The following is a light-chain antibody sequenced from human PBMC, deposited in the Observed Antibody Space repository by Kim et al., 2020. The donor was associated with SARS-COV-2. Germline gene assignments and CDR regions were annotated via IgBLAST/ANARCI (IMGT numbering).Light chain of an antibody. Sequence: ATITCKASQSVLSSSNNRNYLSWHQQKPGQPPRRLSYGASSRKSGVPDRFGGSVSGTDFTLTISSLQAEDVAVYYCQQYYTTPITFGQGTRLEIK. V-gene: IGKV4-1*01. CDR3: QQYYTTPIT. J-gene: IGKJ5*01. CDR2: GAS. CDR1: QSVLSSSNNRNY.